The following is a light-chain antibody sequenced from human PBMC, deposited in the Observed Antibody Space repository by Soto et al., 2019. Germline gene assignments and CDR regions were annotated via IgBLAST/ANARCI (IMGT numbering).Light chain of an antibody. CDR3: QQYAGSLSWT. J-gene: IGKJ1*01. CDR1: QSVSINF. CDR2: GSS. V-gene: IGKV3-20*01. Sequence: EIVLTQSPGTLSLSPGERATLSCRASQSVSINFLAWYQEKPGQAPRLLIYGSSIRATGIPDRFSGSGSGTDFTLTISRLEPEDFAVYYCQQYAGSLSWTFGQGTKVDTK.